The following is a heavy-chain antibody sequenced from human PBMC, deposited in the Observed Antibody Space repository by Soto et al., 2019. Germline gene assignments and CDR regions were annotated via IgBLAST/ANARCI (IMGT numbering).Heavy chain of an antibody. CDR1: GFTFSSYA. Sequence: QVQLVESGGGVVQPGRSLRLSCAASGFTFSSYAMHWVRQAPGEGLEWVAVISYDGSNKYYADSVKGRFTISRDNSKNTLYLQMNSLRAEDTAVYYCARDGGDGYKNGNWFDPWGQGTLVTVSS. J-gene: IGHJ5*02. D-gene: IGHD3-16*01. V-gene: IGHV3-30-3*01. CDR2: ISYDGSNK. CDR3: ARDGGDGYKNGNWFDP.